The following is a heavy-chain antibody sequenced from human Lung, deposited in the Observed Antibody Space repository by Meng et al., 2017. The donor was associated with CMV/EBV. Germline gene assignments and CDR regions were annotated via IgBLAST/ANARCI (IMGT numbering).Heavy chain of an antibody. Sequence: SAXVSCKASGYTFTSYYMHWVRQAPGQGLEWMGIINPSGGSTSYAQKFQGRITMTRDTSTSTVYMELSSLRSEDTAVYYCARDSSGWYSNWGQGTLVTVSS. CDR1: GYTFTSYY. CDR3: ARDSSGWYSN. V-gene: IGHV1-46*01. J-gene: IGHJ4*02. CDR2: INPSGGST. D-gene: IGHD6-19*01.